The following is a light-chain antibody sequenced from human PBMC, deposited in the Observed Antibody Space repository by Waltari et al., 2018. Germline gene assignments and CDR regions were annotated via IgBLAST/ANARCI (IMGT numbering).Light chain of an antibody. CDR3: QQYINWWT. Sequence: EIVMTQSPVPLSVSPGERATLSCRASQTVNSNLAWYHQRPGQAPRLLIYGASSRVAGVAARFSGSGSGTEFTLTISNLESEDIGVYYCQQYINWWTFGQGTKVEVK. V-gene: IGKV3-15*01. J-gene: IGKJ1*01. CDR2: GAS. CDR1: QTVNSN.